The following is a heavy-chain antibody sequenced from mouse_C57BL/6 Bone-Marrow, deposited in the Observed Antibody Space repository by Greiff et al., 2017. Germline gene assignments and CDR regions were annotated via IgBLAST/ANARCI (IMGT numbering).Heavy chain of an antibody. J-gene: IGHJ2*01. CDR3: ARGGRYDDYTFAY. V-gene: IGHV1-55*01. CDR2: IHPGSGST. Sequence: VKLQQPGAELVKPGASVKMSCKASGYTFTSYWITWVKQRPGQGLEWIGDIHPGSGSTNYNEKFKSKATLTVDTSSSTAYMQLSSLTSEDSAVYDCARGGRYDDYTFAYWGQGTTLTVSA. CDR1: GYTFTSYW. D-gene: IGHD2-4*01.